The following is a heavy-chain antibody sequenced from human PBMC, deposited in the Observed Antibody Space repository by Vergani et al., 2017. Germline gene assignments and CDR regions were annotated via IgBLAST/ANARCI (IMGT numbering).Heavy chain of an antibody. V-gene: IGHV4-59*01. CDR1: GGSISSYY. D-gene: IGHD2-21*02. CDR3: ARNPYCGGDCYSDAFDI. Sequence: QVQLQESGPGLVKPSETLSLTCTVSGGSISSYYWSWIRQPPGKGLEWIGNIYYSGSTNYNPSLKSRVTISVDTCKNQFSLKLSSVTAADTAVYYGARNPYCGGDCYSDAFDIWGQGTMVTVSS. CDR2: IYYSGST. J-gene: IGHJ3*02.